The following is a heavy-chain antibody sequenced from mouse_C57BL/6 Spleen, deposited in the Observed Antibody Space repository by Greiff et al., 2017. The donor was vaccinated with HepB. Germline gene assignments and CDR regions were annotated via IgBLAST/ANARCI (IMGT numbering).Heavy chain of an antibody. CDR2: ISSGGSYT. D-gene: IGHD1-1*01. Sequence: EVKLMESGGDLVKPGGSLKLSCAASGFTFSSYGMSWVRQTPDKRLEWVATISSGGSYTYYPDSVKGRFTISRDNAKNTLYLQMSSLKSEDTAMYYCARDYYGSTYYYAMDYWGQRTSVTVSS. CDR1: GFTFSSYG. J-gene: IGHJ4*01. V-gene: IGHV5-6*01. CDR3: ARDYYGSTYYYAMDY.